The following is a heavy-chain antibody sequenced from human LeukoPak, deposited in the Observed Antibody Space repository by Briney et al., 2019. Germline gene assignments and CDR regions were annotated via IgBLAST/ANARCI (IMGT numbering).Heavy chain of an antibody. V-gene: IGHV3-30*18. CDR3: AKDLLEYYYGSGSPHDY. CDR2: ISYDGSNK. J-gene: IGHJ4*02. D-gene: IGHD3-10*01. CDR1: GFTFSSYG. Sequence: HPGGSPRLSCAASGFTFSSYGMHWVRQAPGKGLEWVAVISYDGSNKYYADSVKVRFTISRDNSKNTLYLQMNSLRAEDTAVYYCAKDLLEYYYGSGSPHDYWGQGTLVTVSS.